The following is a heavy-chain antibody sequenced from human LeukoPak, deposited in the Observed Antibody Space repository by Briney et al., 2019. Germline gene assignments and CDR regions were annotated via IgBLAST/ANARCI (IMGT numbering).Heavy chain of an antibody. CDR2: ITSSGTTL. V-gene: IGHV3-48*03. J-gene: IGHJ4*02. CDR3: ARSGNYFDY. Sequence: GGSLRLSCAASGFTFSSYEMNWLRQAPGKGLEWVSYITSSGTTLYYADSVKGRFTISRDNAKNSLYLQMSSLRAEDTAMYYCARSGNYFDYWGQGTLVTVSS. CDR1: GFTFSSYE.